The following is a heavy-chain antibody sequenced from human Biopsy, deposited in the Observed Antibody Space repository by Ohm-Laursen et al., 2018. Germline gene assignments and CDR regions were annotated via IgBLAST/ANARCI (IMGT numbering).Heavy chain of an antibody. Sequence: SVKVSCKASGGTFTNYAISWVRQAPGQGLEWMGGITPIFGTANYAQKFQGRVTITADESTSTAYMELSSLRSDDTAVYYCARDAPGGGSYRFFYWGQGSLVTVSS. V-gene: IGHV1-69*13. J-gene: IGHJ4*02. CDR1: GGTFTNYA. CDR2: ITPIFGTA. CDR3: ARDAPGGGSYRFFY. D-gene: IGHD1-26*01.